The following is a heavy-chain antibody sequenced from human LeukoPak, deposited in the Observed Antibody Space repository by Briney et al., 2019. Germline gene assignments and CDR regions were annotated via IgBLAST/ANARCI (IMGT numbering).Heavy chain of an antibody. Sequence: SETLSLTCAVYGGSFSGYYWSWIRQPPGKGPEWIGEINHSGSTNYNPSLKSRVTISVDTSKNQFSLKLSSVTAADTAVYYCARSSRYYYGMDVWGQGTTVTVSS. CDR1: GGSFSGYY. J-gene: IGHJ6*02. V-gene: IGHV4-34*01. CDR2: INHSGST. CDR3: ARSSRYYYGMDV.